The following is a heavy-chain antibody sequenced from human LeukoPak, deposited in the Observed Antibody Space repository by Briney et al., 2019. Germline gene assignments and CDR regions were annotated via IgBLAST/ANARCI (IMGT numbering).Heavy chain of an antibody. D-gene: IGHD1-26*01. J-gene: IGHJ6*02. Sequence: PSETLSLTCTVSGGSISSYYWSWIRQPAGKGLEWIGRIYTSGSTNYNPSLKSRVTMSVDTSKNQFSLKLSSVTAADTAVYYCARDSGSYYPYYYGMDVWGQGTTVTVSS. V-gene: IGHV4-4*07. CDR2: IYTSGST. CDR3: ARDSGSYYPYYYGMDV. CDR1: GGSISSYY.